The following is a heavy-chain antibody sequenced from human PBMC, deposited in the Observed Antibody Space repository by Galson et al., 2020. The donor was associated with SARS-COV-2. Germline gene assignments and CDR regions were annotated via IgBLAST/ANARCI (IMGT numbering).Heavy chain of an antibody. J-gene: IGHJ3*02. D-gene: IGHD3-3*01. Sequence: ASVKVSCKASGYTFTSYDINWVRQATGQGLEWMGWMNPNSGNTGYAQKFQGRVTMTRNTSISTAYMELSSLRSEDTAVYYCARYGVLRQKKAFDIWGQGTMVTVSS. V-gene: IGHV1-8*01. CDR1: GYTFTSYD. CDR3: ARYGVLRQKKAFDI. CDR2: MNPNSGNT.